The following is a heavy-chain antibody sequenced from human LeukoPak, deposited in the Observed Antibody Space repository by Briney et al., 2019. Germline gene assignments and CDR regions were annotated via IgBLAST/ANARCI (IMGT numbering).Heavy chain of an antibody. CDR2: ISPSGGAL. V-gene: IGHV3-11*01. CDR1: GFTFSDYY. J-gene: IGHJ2*01. Sequence: GGSLRLSCAASGFTFSDYYTTWIRQPPGKGLEWVSYISPSGGALYYPDSLKGRFTISRDNAKNSLYLQMNSLRADDTAVYYCAREISGGWYFDLWGRGALVTVSS. D-gene: IGHD2-15*01. CDR3: AREISGGWYFDL.